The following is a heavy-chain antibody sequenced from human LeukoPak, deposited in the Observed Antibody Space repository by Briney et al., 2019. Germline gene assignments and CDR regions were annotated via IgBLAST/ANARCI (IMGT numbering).Heavy chain of an antibody. CDR2: IYYSGRT. CDR1: GGSISSYY. CDR3: ARGYSSGWADY. V-gene: IGHV4-59*01. D-gene: IGHD6-19*01. J-gene: IGHJ4*02. Sequence: PSETLSLTCSVSGGSISSYYWRWIRQPRGKGREWIGYIYYSGRTNYNPSLKSRVTISVDTSTKQFSLKLSYLTAADTAVYYCARGYSSGWADYWGRGTLATVTS.